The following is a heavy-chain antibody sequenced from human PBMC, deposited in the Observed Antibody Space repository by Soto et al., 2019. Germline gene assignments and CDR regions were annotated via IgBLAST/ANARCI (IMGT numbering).Heavy chain of an antibody. CDR1: GFSLTSSEVG. V-gene: IGHV2-5*01. J-gene: IGHJ4*02. Sequence: QITLKESGPTLVKPTQTLTLTCTFSGFSLTSSEVGVGWIRQPTGNALEWLALIYWHDEKRYSPSLQNTLTSTRDTSKNQGVLTTANMDPVDTATYSCARSRGAGNAHTLDYWCQGTLVTVAS. D-gene: IGHD6-13*01. CDR3: ARSRGAGNAHTLDY. CDR2: IYWHDEK.